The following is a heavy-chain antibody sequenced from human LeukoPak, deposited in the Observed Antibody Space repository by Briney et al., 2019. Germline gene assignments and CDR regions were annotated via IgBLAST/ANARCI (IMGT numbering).Heavy chain of an antibody. CDR1: GGSISSYY. D-gene: IGHD4-17*01. CDR3: ARISTVTHQFDY. Sequence: PSETLSLTCTVSGGSISSYYWSWIRQPPGKGLEWIGEINYSGSTNYNPSLKSRVTISVDTSKNQFSLNLNSVTAADTAVYYCARISTVTHQFDYWGQGMLVTVSS. CDR2: INYSGST. J-gene: IGHJ4*02. V-gene: IGHV4-34*01.